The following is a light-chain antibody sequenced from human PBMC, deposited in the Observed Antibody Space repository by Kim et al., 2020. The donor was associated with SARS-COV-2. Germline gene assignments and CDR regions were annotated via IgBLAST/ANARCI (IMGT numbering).Light chain of an antibody. CDR2: DVT. CDR3: CSYAGSVV. J-gene: IGLJ2*01. Sequence: SPGNSVTISCTGTSSDVGSYNYVSWYQQHPGKAPKLIIYDVTKRPSGVPDRFSGSKSGNTASLTISGLQAEDEADYYCCSYAGSVVFGGGTQLTVL. CDR1: SSDVGSYNY. V-gene: IGLV2-11*01.